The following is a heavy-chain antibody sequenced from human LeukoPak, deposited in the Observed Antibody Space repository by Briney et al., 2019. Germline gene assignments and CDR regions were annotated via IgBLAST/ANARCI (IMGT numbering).Heavy chain of an antibody. CDR2: ISSSGSTI. Sequence: PGGSLRLSCAASGFTFSNYEMNWVRQAPGKGLEWVSYISSSGSTIYYADSVKGRFTISRDNAKNSLYLQMNSLRAEDTAVYYCARDAMVRGVISRWDYWGQGTLVTVSS. CDR1: GFTFSNYE. CDR3: ARDAMVRGVISRWDY. D-gene: IGHD3-10*01. V-gene: IGHV3-48*03. J-gene: IGHJ4*02.